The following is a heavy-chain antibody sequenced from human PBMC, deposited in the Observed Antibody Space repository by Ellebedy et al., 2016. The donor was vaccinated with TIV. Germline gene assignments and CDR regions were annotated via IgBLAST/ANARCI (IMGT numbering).Heavy chain of an antibody. CDR3: AIQRITIFGVVPTADDYYYGMDV. D-gene: IGHD3-3*01. Sequence: ASVKVSCKASGYTFTGYYMHWVRQAPGQGLEWMGWINPNSGGTNYAQKFQGRVTMTRDTSISTAYMELSRLRSDDTAVYYCAIQRITIFGVVPTADDYYYGMDVWGQGTTVTVSS. V-gene: IGHV1-2*02. CDR1: GYTFTGYY. CDR2: INPNSGGT. J-gene: IGHJ6*02.